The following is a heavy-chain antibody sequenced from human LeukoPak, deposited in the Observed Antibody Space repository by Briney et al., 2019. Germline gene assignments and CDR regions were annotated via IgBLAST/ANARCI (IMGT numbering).Heavy chain of an antibody. D-gene: IGHD4-17*01. V-gene: IGHV1-69*13. CDR2: IIPIFGTA. CDR1: GGTFNSYA. Sequence: GASVKVSCKASGGTFNSYAISWVRQAPGQGLEWMGGIIPIFGTANYAQKFQGRVTITADESTSTAYMELSSLRSGDTAVYYCARKLRHWFDPWGQGTLVAVSS. J-gene: IGHJ5*02. CDR3: ARKLRHWFDP.